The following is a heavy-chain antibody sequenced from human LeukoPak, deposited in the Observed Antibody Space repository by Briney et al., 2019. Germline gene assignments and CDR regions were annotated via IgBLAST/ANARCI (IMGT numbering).Heavy chain of an antibody. D-gene: IGHD2-2*02. CDR1: GFTFSSYG. CDR3: ANSPTYCSNTSCYINY. V-gene: IGHV3-30*18. Sequence: PGRSLRLSCAASGFTFSSYGMHWVRQAPGKGLEWVAVISDDGSNKYYVDSVKGRFTISRDNSKTTLYLQMNSLRAEDTAVYYCANSPTYCSNTSCYINYWGQGTLVTVSS. J-gene: IGHJ4*02. CDR2: ISDDGSNK.